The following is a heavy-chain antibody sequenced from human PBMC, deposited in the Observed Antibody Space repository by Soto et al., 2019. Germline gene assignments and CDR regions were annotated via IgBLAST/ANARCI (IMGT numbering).Heavy chain of an antibody. CDR1: GGSISSYY. V-gene: IGHV4-59*01. CDR2: IYYSGST. Sequence: SETLSLTCTVSGGSISSYYWSWIRQPPGKGLEWIGYIYYSGSTNYNPSLKSRVTISVDTSKNQFSLKLSSVTAADTAVYYCARVPPIADEPDYFDYWGQGTPVTVSS. D-gene: IGHD6-13*01. J-gene: IGHJ4*02. CDR3: ARVPPIADEPDYFDY.